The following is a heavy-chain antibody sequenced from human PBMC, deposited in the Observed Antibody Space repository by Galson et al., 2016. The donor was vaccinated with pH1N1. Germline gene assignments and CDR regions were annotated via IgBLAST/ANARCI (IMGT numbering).Heavy chain of an antibody. Sequence: SLRLSCTASTFTFSRPGMNWVRQAPGKGLEWISYIRGDSTRIFYADSVKGRFTISRDNAKNSLYLHMNSLRVEDTAVYYCVRDDYESWSGYDAFDIWGQGTMVTVSS. CDR1: TFTFSRPG. CDR3: VRDDYESWSGYDAFDI. V-gene: IGHV3-48*04. CDR2: IRGDSTRI. D-gene: IGHD3-3*01. J-gene: IGHJ3*02.